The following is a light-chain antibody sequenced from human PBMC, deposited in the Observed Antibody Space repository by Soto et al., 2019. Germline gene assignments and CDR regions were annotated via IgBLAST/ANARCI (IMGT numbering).Light chain of an antibody. CDR3: ATRDSSLSAGV. J-gene: IGLJ3*02. CDR2: ENN. CDR1: SSNIGNNY. Sequence: QSVLTQPPSVSATPGQKVTISCSGSSSNIGNNYVSWYQQLPGTAPKLLIYENNKRASGIPGRFSGSKSGTSATLGVSGLQTGDEGDYYCATRDSSLSAGVLGGGTKLTVL. V-gene: IGLV1-51*02.